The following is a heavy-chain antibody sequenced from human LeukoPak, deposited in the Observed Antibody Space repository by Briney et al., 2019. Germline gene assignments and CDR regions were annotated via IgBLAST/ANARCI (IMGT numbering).Heavy chain of an antibody. CDR2: ISSSGSSI. J-gene: IGHJ4*02. CDR3: ARSRFLEWFLPFDS. Sequence: PGGSLRLSCAASGLTFSSFEMDWVRQAPGKGLEWVSFISSSGSSIHYADSVKGRFTISRDNAKKSLYLQMNSLRAEDTAIYYCARSRFLEWFLPFDSWGRGTLVTVSS. D-gene: IGHD3-3*01. CDR1: GLTFSSFE. V-gene: IGHV3-48*03.